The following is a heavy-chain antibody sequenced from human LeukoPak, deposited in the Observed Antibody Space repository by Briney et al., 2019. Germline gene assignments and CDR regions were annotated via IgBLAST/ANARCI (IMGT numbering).Heavy chain of an antibody. V-gene: IGHV3-48*03. J-gene: IGHJ4*02. CDR3: ARDSVGDLLDY. CDR2: IDSGGITI. D-gene: IGHD4-17*01. CDR1: GFPFSSYE. Sequence: GGSLRLSCEGSGFPFSSYEMNWLRQAPGKGLEWVSHIDSGGITIYYADSVKGRFTISRDNAKNSICLQMDSLRVEDTAIYYCARDSVGDLLDYWGQGTPVTVSS.